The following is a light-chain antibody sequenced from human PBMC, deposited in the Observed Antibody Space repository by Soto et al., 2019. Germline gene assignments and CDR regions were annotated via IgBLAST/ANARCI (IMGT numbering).Light chain of an antibody. Sequence: IVMTQSPATLSVSPGERATLSCRASQSVSSNLAWSQQKPGQAPRLLIYGASPRATGIPARFSGSGSGTEFTLTISSLQSEDFAVYYCQQYNNWWTFGQGTKVEIK. CDR2: GAS. CDR3: QQYNNWWT. CDR1: QSVSSN. J-gene: IGKJ1*01. V-gene: IGKV3-15*01.